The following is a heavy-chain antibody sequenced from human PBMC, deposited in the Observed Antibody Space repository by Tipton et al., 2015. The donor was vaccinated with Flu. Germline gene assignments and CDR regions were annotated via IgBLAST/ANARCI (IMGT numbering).Heavy chain of an antibody. CDR3: ARVATLDVPFDP. D-gene: IGHD2/OR15-2a*01. J-gene: IGHJ5*02. CDR2: IYYSGST. Sequence: TLSLTYTVSGGSISSSSYYWGWIRQPPGKGLEWIGSIYYSGSTYYNPSLKSRVTISVDTSKNQFSLKLSSVTAADTAVYYCARVATLDVPFDPWGQGTLVTVSS. V-gene: IGHV4-39*07. CDR1: GGSISSSSYY.